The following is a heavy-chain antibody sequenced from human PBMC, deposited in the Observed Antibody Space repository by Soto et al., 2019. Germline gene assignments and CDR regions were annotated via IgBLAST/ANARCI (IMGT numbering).Heavy chain of an antibody. CDR3: ARRTYSSGWEARDYYYGMDV. J-gene: IGHJ6*02. D-gene: IGHD6-19*01. Sequence: PGESLKISCKGSGYSFTSYWIGWVRQMPGKGLEWMGIIYPGDSDTRYSPSFQGQVTISADKSISTAYLQWSSLKASDTAMYYCARRTYSSGWEARDYYYGMDVWGQGTTVTVYS. CDR2: IYPGDSDT. V-gene: IGHV5-51*01. CDR1: GYSFTSYW.